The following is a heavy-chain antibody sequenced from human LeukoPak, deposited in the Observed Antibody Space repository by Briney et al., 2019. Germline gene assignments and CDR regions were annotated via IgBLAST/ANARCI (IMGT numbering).Heavy chain of an antibody. CDR2: IKQDGSEK. Sequence: PGGSLRLSCAASGFTFSSYWTSWVRQAPGKGLEWVANIKQDGSEKYYVDSVKGRFTISRDNAKNSLYLQMNSLRAEDTAVYYCARENYDSSGYYFGYWGQGTLVTVSS. J-gene: IGHJ4*02. D-gene: IGHD3-22*01. CDR1: GFTFSSYW. CDR3: ARENYDSSGYYFGY. V-gene: IGHV3-7*01.